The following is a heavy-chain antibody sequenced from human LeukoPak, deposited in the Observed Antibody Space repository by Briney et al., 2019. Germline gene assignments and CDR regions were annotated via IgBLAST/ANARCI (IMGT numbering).Heavy chain of an antibody. J-gene: IGHJ6*02. D-gene: IGHD4-17*01. CDR3: ARDNYGDFQYYCGMDV. Sequence: ASVKVSCKASGYTFTSYGISWVRQAPGQGLEWMGWISAYNGNTNYAQKLQGRVTMTTDTSTSTAYMELRSLRSDDTAVYYCARDNYGDFQYYCGMDVWGQGTTVTVSS. CDR2: ISAYNGNT. V-gene: IGHV1-18*01. CDR1: GYTFTSYG.